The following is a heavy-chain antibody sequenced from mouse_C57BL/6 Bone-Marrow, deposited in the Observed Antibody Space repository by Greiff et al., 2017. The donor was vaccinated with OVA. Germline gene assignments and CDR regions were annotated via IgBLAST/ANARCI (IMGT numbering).Heavy chain of an antibody. Sequence: EVKLVESGGGLVKPGGSLKLSCAASGFTFSDYGMHWVRQAPEKGLEWVAYISSGSSTIYYADTVKGRFTISRDNAKNTLFLQMTSLRSEDTAMYHCARRTDYWYFDVWGTGTTVTVSS. V-gene: IGHV5-17*01. CDR3: ARRTDYWYFDV. CDR2: ISSGSSTI. CDR1: GFTFSDYG. J-gene: IGHJ1*03.